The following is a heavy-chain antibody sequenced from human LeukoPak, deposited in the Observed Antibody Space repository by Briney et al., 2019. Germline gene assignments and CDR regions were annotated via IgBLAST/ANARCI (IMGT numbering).Heavy chain of an antibody. CDR2: INSDGSST. J-gene: IGHJ4*02. Sequence: GGSLRLSCAASGFTFSSYWMHWVRQAPGKGLVWVSRINSDGSSTSYADSVKGRFTISRDNANNTLYLQMNSLRAEDTAVYYCARGYCSGGSCYSDYWGQGTLVTVSS. CDR3: ARGYCSGGSCYSDY. V-gene: IGHV3-74*01. CDR1: GFTFSSYW. D-gene: IGHD2-15*01.